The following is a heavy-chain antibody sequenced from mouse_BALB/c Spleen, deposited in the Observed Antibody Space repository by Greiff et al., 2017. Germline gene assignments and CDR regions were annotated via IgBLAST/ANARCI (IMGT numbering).Heavy chain of an antibody. CDR3: TRDGNCDY. Sequence: DVQLVESGGGLVQPGGSLRLSCATSGFTFTDYYMSWVRQPPGKALEWLGFIRNKANGYTTEYSASVKGRFTIARDNSQSILYLQMNTLRAEDSATYYGTRDGNCDYWGQGTTLTVSS. J-gene: IGHJ2*01. V-gene: IGHV7-3*02. CDR1: GFTFTDYY. CDR2: IRNKANGYTT.